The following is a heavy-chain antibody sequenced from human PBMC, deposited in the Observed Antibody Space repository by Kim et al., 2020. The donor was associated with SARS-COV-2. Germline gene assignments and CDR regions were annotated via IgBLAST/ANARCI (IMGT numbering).Heavy chain of an antibody. CDR3: AKEDSVESSY. V-gene: IGHV3-23*01. J-gene: IGHJ4*02. CDR2: T. Sequence: TASADSVKGRFTIARDNSKTTLYLQMNSRRAEDTAVYYWAKEDSVESSYWGQGTLVTVSS. D-gene: IGHD2-21*01.